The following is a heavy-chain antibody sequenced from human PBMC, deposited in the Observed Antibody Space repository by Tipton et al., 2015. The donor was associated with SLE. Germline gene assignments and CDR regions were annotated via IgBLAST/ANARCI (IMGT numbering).Heavy chain of an antibody. J-gene: IGHJ4*02. CDR1: GYSIRSGYY. V-gene: IGHV4-38-2*02. CDR2: SNRGGST. D-gene: IGHD4-17*01. CDR3: ARDHGDNSFDY. Sequence: GLVKPSETLSLTCAVSGYSIRSGYYWAWMRQSPGKGLEWIGSSNRGGSTYYSPSLKSRVTISLDMSNNQFSLKLTSMTAADTAVYYCARDHGDNSFDYWGQGTLVTVSS.